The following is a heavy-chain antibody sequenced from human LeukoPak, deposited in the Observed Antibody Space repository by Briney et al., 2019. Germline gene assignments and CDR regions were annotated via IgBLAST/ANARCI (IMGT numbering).Heavy chain of an antibody. CDR3: ARKIWGALRYNWFDP. V-gene: IGHV1-8*01. J-gene: IGHJ5*02. CDR1: GYTFTSYD. D-gene: IGHD5-12*01. CDR2: MNPNSGNT. Sequence: ASVKVSCKASGYTFTSYDINWVRQATGQGLEWMGWMNPNSGNTGYAQKFQGRVTMTRNTSISTAYIELSSLRSEDTAVYYCARKIWGALRYNWFDPWGQGTLVTVSS.